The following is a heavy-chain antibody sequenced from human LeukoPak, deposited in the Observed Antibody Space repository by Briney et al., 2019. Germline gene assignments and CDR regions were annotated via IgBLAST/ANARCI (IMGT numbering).Heavy chain of an antibody. V-gene: IGHV1-2*02. Sequence: ASVKVSCKASGYTFTGYYMHWVRQAPGQGLEWMGWINPNSGGTNYAQKFQGRVTMTRDTSISTAYMELRSLRSDDTAVYYCARVVVGALDAFDIWGQGTMVTVSS. J-gene: IGHJ3*02. CDR3: ARVVVGALDAFDI. D-gene: IGHD1-26*01. CDR1: GYTFTGYY. CDR2: INPNSGGT.